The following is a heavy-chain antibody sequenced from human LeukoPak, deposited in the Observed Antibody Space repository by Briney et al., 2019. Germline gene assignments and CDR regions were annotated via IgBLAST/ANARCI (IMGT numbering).Heavy chain of an antibody. J-gene: IGHJ5*02. V-gene: IGHV1-18*01. CDR3: ALISGYSSSWYENWFDP. Sequence: GASVKVSCKASGYTFTSYGISWVRQAPGQGLEWMGWISAYNGNTNYAQKLQGRVTMTTDTSTSTAYMELRSLRSDDTAVYYCALISGYSSSWYENWFDPWGQGTLVTVSS. D-gene: IGHD6-13*01. CDR2: ISAYNGNT. CDR1: GYTFTSYG.